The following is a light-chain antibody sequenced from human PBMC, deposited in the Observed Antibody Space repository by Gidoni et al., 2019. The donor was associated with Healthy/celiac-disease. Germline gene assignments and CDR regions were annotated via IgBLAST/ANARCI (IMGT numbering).Light chain of an antibody. CDR2: CAS. J-gene: IGKJ1*01. Sequence: EIVLTQSQGTLSLSPGERATPSCTASPSVSSSYLAWYQQKPGQAPRLLIYCASSRAAGTPDRFIGSGACTAFTPTISRLVAQDFAVDYCYQYGSSPPTTFGRGTKVEIK. V-gene: IGKV3-20*01. CDR1: PSVSSSY. CDR3: YQYGSSPPTT.